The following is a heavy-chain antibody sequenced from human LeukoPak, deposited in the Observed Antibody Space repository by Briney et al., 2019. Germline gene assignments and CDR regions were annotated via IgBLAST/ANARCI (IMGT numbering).Heavy chain of an antibody. D-gene: IGHD2-21*01. CDR3: ARDVVPYSYYYMDV. CDR2: ISYDGNNE. CDR1: GFTFSSYV. Sequence: GRSLRLSCAASGFTFSSYVMHWVRQAPGKGLEWVAVISYDGNNEYYADSVTGRFTISRDNSKNTLFMQMISLRAEDTAVYYCARDVVPYSYYYMDVWGKGTTVTVSS. J-gene: IGHJ6*03. V-gene: IGHV3-30*04.